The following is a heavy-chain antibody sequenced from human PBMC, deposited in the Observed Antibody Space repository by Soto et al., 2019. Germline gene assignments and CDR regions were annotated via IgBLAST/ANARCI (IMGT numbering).Heavy chain of an antibody. CDR3: ARDYCSSTSCYRRSYYYYGMEV. D-gene: IGHD2-2*02. Sequence: QVQLVQSGAEVKKPGASVKVSCKASGYTFTSYYMHWVRQAPGQGLEWMGIINPSGGSTSYAQKFQGRVTMTRDTSTSTVYMELSSLRSEDTAVYYCARDYCSSTSCYRRSYYYYGMEVWGQGTTVTVSS. J-gene: IGHJ6*02. CDR1: GYTFTSYY. CDR2: INPSGGST. V-gene: IGHV1-46*01.